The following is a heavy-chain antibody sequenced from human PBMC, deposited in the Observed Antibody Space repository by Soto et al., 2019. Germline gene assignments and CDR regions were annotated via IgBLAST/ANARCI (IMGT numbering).Heavy chain of an antibody. CDR2: ISATGGGT. D-gene: IGHD3-16*01. CDR1: GFKFSNYA. CDR3: AKDRRAGGNSAFYFDF. V-gene: IGHV3-23*01. J-gene: IGHJ4*02. Sequence: PGGSLRLSCAASGFKFSNYAMSWVRQAPGKGLEWVSLISATGGGTYYADSVKGRFTISRDNSHNTLYLQVHSLTAEDTAVYYCAKDRRAGGNSAFYFDFWGQGP.